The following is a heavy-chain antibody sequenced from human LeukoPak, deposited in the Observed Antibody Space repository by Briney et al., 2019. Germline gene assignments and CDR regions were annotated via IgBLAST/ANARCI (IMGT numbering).Heavy chain of an antibody. CDR1: GFTFSSYS. CDR3: ARANHDAFDI. J-gene: IGHJ3*02. V-gene: IGHV3-48*04. D-gene: IGHD1-14*01. CDR2: ISSSGSTI. Sequence: GGSLRLSCAASGFTFSSYSMNWVRQAPGKGLEWVSYISSSGSTIYYADSVKGRFTIFRDNAKNSLYLQMNSLRAEDTAVYYCARANHDAFDIWGQGTMVTVSS.